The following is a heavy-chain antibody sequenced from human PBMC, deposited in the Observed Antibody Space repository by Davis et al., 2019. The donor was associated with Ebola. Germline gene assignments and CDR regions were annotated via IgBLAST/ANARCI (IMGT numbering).Heavy chain of an antibody. CDR2: INAGNGNT. CDR1: GYTFTSYA. CDR3: ARAPTYYYDSSGYYGWFDP. J-gene: IGHJ5*02. V-gene: IGHV1-3*01. D-gene: IGHD3-22*01. Sequence: ASVKVSCKASGYTFTSYAMHWVRQAPGQRLEWMGWINAGNGNTKYSQKFQGRVTITRDASASTAYMELSSLRSEDTAVYYCARAPTYYYDSSGYYGWFDPWGQGTLVTVSS.